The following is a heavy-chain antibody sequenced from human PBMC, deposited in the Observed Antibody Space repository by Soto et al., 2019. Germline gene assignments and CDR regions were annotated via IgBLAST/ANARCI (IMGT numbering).Heavy chain of an antibody. Sequence: PSETLSLTCTVSGGSISSGGYYWSWIRQHPGKGLEGIGYIYYSGSTYYNPSLKSRVTISVDTSKNQFSLKLSSVTAADTAVYYCARDYCTNGVCFFDPWGQGTLVTVSS. CDR3: ARDYCTNGVCFFDP. D-gene: IGHD2-8*01. V-gene: IGHV4-31*03. J-gene: IGHJ5*02. CDR1: GGSISSGGYY. CDR2: IYYSGST.